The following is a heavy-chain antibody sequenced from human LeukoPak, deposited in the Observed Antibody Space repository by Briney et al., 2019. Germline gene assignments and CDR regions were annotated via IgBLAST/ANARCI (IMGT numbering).Heavy chain of an antibody. CDR1: GGSISSYY. J-gene: IGHJ6*03. Sequence: SETLSLTCTVSGGSISSYYWSWIRQPAGKGLEWIGRIYSSGSTNYNPSLKSRVTISLETSKNQFSPKLTSVTAADTAVYYCARAGYYYYYMDVWGKGTTVTVSS. V-gene: IGHV4-4*07. CDR2: IYSSGST. CDR3: ARAGYYYYYMDV.